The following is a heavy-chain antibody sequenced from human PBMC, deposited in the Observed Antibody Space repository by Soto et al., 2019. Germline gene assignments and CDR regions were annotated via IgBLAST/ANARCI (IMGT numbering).Heavy chain of an antibody. D-gene: IGHD3-3*01. CDR3: ASMRGDYDFWSGYYSNYYYYYGMDV. J-gene: IGHJ6*02. V-gene: IGHV4-59*04. Sequence: PSETLSLTCTVSGGSISSYYWSWIRQPPGKGLEWIGYIYYSGSTYYNPSLKSRVTISVDTSKNQFSLKLSSVTAADTAVYYCASMRGDYDFWSGYYSNYYYYYGMDVWGQGTTVTVS. CDR2: IYYSGST. CDR1: GGSISSYY.